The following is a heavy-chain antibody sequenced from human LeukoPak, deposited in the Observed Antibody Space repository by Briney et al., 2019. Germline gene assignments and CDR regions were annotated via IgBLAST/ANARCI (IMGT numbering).Heavy chain of an antibody. CDR2: ISSSSSYI. D-gene: IGHD1-1*01. J-gene: IGHJ5*02. V-gene: IGHV3-21*01. Sequence: PGGSLRLSCAASGFTFSSYSMNWVRQAPGKGLEWVSSISSSSSYIYYADSVKGRFTISRDNAKNSLYLQMNSLRAEDTAVYYCARDGTTGTTRGRWFDPWGQGTLVTVSS. CDR3: ARDGTTGTTRGRWFDP. CDR1: GFTFSSYS.